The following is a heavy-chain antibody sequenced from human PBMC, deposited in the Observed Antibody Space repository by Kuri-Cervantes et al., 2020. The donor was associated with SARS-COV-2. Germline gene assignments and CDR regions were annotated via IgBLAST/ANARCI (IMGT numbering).Heavy chain of an antibody. J-gene: IGHJ6*02. V-gene: IGHV1-24*01. CDR2: FDPEDGET. Sequence: SVHVSRKFTGYTLIELSMHWVRQAPGKGLAWMGGFDPEDGETIYAQKFQGRVTMTEDTSTDTAYMELRSLRSDDTAVYYCARGLRYGSGSAYFDYYGMDVWGQGTTVTVSS. CDR1: GYTLIELS. CDR3: ARGLRYGSGSAYFDYYGMDV. D-gene: IGHD3-10*01.